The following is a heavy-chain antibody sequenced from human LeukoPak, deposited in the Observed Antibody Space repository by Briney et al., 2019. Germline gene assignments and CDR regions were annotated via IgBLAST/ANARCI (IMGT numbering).Heavy chain of an antibody. CDR3: ARARLNYYDSSGYGY. CDR2: IYSAGTT. J-gene: IGHJ4*02. D-gene: IGHD3-22*01. Sequence: GGSLRLSCAASRFTFSTYWMHWVRQAPGKGLEWVSVIYSAGTTYYADSVKGRFTISRDNSKNTVYLQMNSLRAEDTAVYYCARARLNYYDSSGYGYWGQGTLVTVSS. V-gene: IGHV3-66*01. CDR1: RFTFSTYW.